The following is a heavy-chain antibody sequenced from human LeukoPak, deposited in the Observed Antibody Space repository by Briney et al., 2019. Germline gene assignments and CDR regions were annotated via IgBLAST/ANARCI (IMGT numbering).Heavy chain of an antibody. CDR2: IYYSGST. V-gene: IGHV4-31*03. D-gene: IGHD3-9*01. CDR1: GGSISSGGYY. Sequence: SQTLSLTCTVSGGSISSGGYYWSWIRQHPGKGLEWIGYIYYSGSTYYNPSLKSRVTISVDTSKNQFSLKLSSVTAADTAVYYCARGKIRYFDWLSRYFVYWGQGTLVTVSS. CDR3: ARGKIRYFDWLSRYFVY. J-gene: IGHJ4*02.